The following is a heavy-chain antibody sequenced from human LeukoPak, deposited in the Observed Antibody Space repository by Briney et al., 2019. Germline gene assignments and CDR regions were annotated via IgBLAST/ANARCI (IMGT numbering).Heavy chain of an antibody. D-gene: IGHD6-13*01. CDR3: ASSYSSSWYEIYYYYGMDV. CDR2: ISSSGSTI. V-gene: IGHV3-48*03. CDR1: GFTFSSYE. J-gene: IGHJ6*02. Sequence: GGSLRLSCAASGFTFSSYEMNWVRQAPGKGREWVSYISSSGSTIYYADSVKGRFTISRDNAKNSLYLQMNSLRAEDTAVYYCASSYSSSWYEIYYYYGMDVWGQGTTVTVSS.